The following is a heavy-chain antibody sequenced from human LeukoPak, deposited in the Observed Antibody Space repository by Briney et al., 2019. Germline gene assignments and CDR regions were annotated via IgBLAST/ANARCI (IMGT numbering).Heavy chain of an antibody. CDR3: ARGLLGPET. D-gene: IGHD1-26*01. J-gene: IGHJ5*02. V-gene: IGHV5-51*01. Sequence: GGSLKISCKGAGYSFTSYWFGWVRQLPGKGLEGMGIIYPGDSDTRYSPSFNGQVTISADKSISTAYLQWSSLKASDTAMYYCARGLLGPETWGQGTLVTVSS. CDR1: GYSFTSYW. CDR2: IYPGDSDT.